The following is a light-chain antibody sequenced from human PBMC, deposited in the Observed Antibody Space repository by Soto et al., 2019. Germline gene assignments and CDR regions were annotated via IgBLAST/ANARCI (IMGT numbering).Light chain of an antibody. CDR3: QHRSTWPWT. CDR2: DAS. Sequence: EIVLTQSPATLSLSPGERATLSCRASQSVSSYLAWYQQKPGQAPRLLIYDASNRATGIPARFTGSGSGTDFTLTISSREPEDFAVYSFQHRSTWPWTFGQGTKVEIK. CDR1: QSVSSY. V-gene: IGKV3-11*01. J-gene: IGKJ1*01.